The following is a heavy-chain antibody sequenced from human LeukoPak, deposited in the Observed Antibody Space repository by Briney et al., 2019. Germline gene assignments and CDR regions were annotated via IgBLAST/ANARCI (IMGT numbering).Heavy chain of an antibody. J-gene: IGHJ4*02. CDR2: IYYSGST. V-gene: IGHV4-59*12. Sequence: SETLSLTCTVSGGSISSYYWSWIRQPPGKGLEWIGYIYYSGSTNYNPSLKSRVTISVDTSKNQFSLKLSSVTAADTAVYYCARDADYGSGSYYNVGTYWGQGTLVTVSS. CDR3: ARDADYGSGSYYNVGTY. CDR1: GGSISSYY. D-gene: IGHD3-10*01.